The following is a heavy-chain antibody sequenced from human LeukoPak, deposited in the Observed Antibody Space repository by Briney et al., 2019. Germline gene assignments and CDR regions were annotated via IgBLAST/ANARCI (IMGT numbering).Heavy chain of an antibody. CDR2: ISSSSSYI. V-gene: IGHV3-21*01. D-gene: IGHD2-2*01. CDR3: ARDTIVVVPAAMPEEGYYHYYGMDV. Sequence: GGSLRLSCAASGFTFSSYSMNWVRQAPGKGLEWVSSISSSSSYIYYADSVKGRFTISRDNAKNSLYLQMNSLRAEDTAVYYCARDTIVVVPAAMPEEGYYHYYGMDVWGQGTTVTVSS. CDR1: GFTFSSYS. J-gene: IGHJ6*02.